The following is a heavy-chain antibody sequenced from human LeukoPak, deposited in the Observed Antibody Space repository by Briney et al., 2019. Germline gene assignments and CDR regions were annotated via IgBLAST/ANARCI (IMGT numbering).Heavy chain of an antibody. V-gene: IGHV1-2*04. CDR3: ARSLSLILTGARENWFDP. D-gene: IGHD3-9*01. CDR2: INPNSGGT. Sequence: ASVKVSCKASGYTFTGYYMHWVRQAPGRGLEWMGWINPNSGGTNYAQKFQGWVTMTRDTSISTAYMELSGLRSDDTAVYYCARSLSLILTGARENWFDPWGQGTLVTVSS. J-gene: IGHJ5*02. CDR1: GYTFTGYY.